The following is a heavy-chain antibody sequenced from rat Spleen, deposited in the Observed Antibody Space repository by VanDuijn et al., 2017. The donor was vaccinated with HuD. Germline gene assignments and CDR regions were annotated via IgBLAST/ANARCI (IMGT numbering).Heavy chain of an antibody. CDR1: GFTFNNYW. Sequence: EVQLVESGGGLVQSGRSLKLSCAASGFTFNNYWMTWIRQAPGKGLEWVATITHIGGITYYPDSVKGRFTISRDNAKSTLYLQMNSLRSEDTATYYCTRERVYYGLSYFDYWGQGVMVTVSS. CDR2: ITHIGGIT. D-gene: IGHD1-6*01. V-gene: IGHV5-31*01. J-gene: IGHJ2*01. CDR3: TRERVYYGLSYFDY.